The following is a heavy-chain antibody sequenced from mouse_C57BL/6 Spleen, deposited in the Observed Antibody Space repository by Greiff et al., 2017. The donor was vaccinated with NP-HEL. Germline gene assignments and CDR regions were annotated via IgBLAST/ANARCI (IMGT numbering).Heavy chain of an antibody. D-gene: IGHD1-1*01. J-gene: IGHJ1*03. CDR2: IHPNSGST. V-gene: IGHV1-64*01. CDR1: GYTFTSYW. CDR3: ATPYYGSSLDV. Sequence: QVQLQQPGAELVKPGASVKLSCKASGYTFTSYWMHWVKQRPGQGLEWIGMIHPNSGSTNYNEKFKSKATLTVDKSSSTAYMQLSSLTSEDSAVYYCATPYYGSSLDVWGTGTTVTVSS.